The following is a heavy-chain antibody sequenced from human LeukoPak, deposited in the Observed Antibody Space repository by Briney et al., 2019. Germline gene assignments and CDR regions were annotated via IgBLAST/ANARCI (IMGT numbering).Heavy chain of an antibody. V-gene: IGHV4-59*01. D-gene: IGHD6-13*01. CDR2: IYYSGST. J-gene: IGHJ4*02. CDR3: ARTGGSSWAYYFDY. Sequence: SETLSLTCTVSGGSISSYYWSWIRQPPGKELEWIGYIYYSGSTNYNPSLKSRVTISVDTSKNQFSLKLSSVTAADTAVYYCARTGGSSWAYYFDYWGQGTLVTVSS. CDR1: GGSISSYY.